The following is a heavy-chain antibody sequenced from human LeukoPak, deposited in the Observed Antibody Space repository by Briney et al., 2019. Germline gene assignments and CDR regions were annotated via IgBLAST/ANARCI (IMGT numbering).Heavy chain of an antibody. D-gene: IGHD3-16*01. J-gene: IGHJ3*02. CDR3: ARFRGGEWLTMVGFDI. Sequence: SETLSLTCTVSGVSVSSSSYYWSWIRQPPGKGLEWIGYIYYSGTTNYNPSLKSRVTISVDTSKNQFSLKLSSVTAADTAVYYCARFRGGEWLTMVGFDIWGQGTMVTVSS. CDR2: IYYSGTT. CDR1: GVSVSSSSYY. V-gene: IGHV4-61*01.